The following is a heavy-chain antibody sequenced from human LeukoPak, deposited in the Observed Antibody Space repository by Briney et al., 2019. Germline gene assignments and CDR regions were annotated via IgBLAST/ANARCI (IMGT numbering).Heavy chain of an antibody. D-gene: IGHD5-24*01. J-gene: IGHJ5*02. CDR2: IHRDGSGR. V-gene: IGHV3-7*01. Sequence: PGGSLRLSCEASGFSFNTFWMSWVRQAPGKGLEWVANIHRDGSGRHYVESVRGRFTISRDNAKNSLFLQMNSLRGEDTAVYYCAREGGGWLRADTWGQGTLVTVSS. CDR1: GFSFNTFW. CDR3: AREGGGWLRADT.